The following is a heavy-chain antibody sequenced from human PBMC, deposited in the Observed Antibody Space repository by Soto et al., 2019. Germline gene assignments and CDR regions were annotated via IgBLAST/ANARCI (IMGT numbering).Heavy chain of an antibody. D-gene: IGHD2-2*01. CDR3: ARVVPGAEAWFGP. CDR1: GYAFSDYY. V-gene: IGHV1-2*02. CDR2: INPQSGGT. Sequence: ASVKVSCKASGYAFSDYYMHWVRQAPGQGLEWMGYINPQSGGTKYDQKFQGRVSMTTDTSTTTAYMELRSLRSDDTAVYYCARVVPGAEAWFGPWGQGTLVTVSS. J-gene: IGHJ5*02.